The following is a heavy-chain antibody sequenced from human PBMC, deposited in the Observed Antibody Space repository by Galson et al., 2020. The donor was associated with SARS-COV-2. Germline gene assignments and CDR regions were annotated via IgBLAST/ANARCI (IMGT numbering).Heavy chain of an antibody. J-gene: IGHJ6*03. CDR2: IRRNADNIAP. D-gene: IGHD1-1*01. CDR1: GFTFSDSA. Sequence: QLGESLKISCTASGFTFSDSALHWVRQASGKGLEWVGRIRRNADNIAPVYAASVKGRFSISRDDSKNTAYLQMNSLKTEDTAVYYCTSPNVHADYMYVWGTGTTVTVSS. V-gene: IGHV3-73*01. CDR3: TSPNVHADYMYV.